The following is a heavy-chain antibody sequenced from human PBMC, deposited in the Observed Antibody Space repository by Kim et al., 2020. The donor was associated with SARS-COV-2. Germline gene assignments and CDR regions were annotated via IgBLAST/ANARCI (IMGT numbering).Heavy chain of an antibody. D-gene: IGHD3-10*01. CDR2: ISSSGSTI. J-gene: IGHJ6*02. CDR1: GFTFSSYE. CDR3: ARRRGYYGSGSYYDYYYYDMDV. V-gene: IGHV3-48*03. Sequence: GGSLRLSCAASGFTFSSYEMNWVRQAPGKGLEWVSYISSSGSTIYYADSVKGRFTISRDNAKNSLYLQMNSLRAEDTAVYYCARRRGYYGSGSYYDYYYYDMDVWGQGTTVTVSS.